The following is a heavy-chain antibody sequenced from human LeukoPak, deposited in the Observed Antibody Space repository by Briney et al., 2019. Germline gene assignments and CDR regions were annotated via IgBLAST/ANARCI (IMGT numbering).Heavy chain of an antibody. D-gene: IGHD3-22*01. CDR1: GGSISVYY. V-gene: IGHV4-59*08. J-gene: IGHJ1*01. Sequence: SETLSLTCTGSGGSISVYYWSWLRQPPGKGLEWIGYIYYSGSTNYTPSLKSRVTISVATSKNQFSLKLSSVTAADTAVYYCARHSKYYYDSSGSYVGYFQHWGQGTLVTVSS. CDR2: IYYSGST. CDR3: ARHSKYYYDSSGSYVGYFQH.